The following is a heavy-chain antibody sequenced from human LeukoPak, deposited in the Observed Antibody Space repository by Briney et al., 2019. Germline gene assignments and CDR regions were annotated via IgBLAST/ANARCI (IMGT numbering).Heavy chain of an antibody. D-gene: IGHD3-10*01. Sequence: ASVKVSCKASGYTFTSYGISWVRQAPGQGLEWMGWISAYNGNTYYAQKLQGRVTMTTDTSTSTAYMELRSLRSDDTAIYYCARDLYYYGSGSYYDVFDVWGQGTMVTVSS. CDR1: GYTFTSYG. CDR3: ARDLYYYGSGSYYDVFDV. CDR2: ISAYNGNT. J-gene: IGHJ3*01. V-gene: IGHV1-18*01.